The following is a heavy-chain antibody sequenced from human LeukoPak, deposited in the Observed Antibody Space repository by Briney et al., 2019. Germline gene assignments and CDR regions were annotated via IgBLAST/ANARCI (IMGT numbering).Heavy chain of an antibody. V-gene: IGHV1-2*02. CDR2: INPESGGT. Sequence: PGASVKVSCKASGYTFTGYYMHWVRQAPGQGLEWMGWINPESGGTNYAQQFQGRVTMTRDTSISTAYMELTSLRSDDPAVYYCARLPVIVGAWSPIDYWGQGTRVTVSS. CDR1: GYTFTGYY. CDR3: ARLPVIVGAWSPIDY. D-gene: IGHD1-26*01. J-gene: IGHJ4*02.